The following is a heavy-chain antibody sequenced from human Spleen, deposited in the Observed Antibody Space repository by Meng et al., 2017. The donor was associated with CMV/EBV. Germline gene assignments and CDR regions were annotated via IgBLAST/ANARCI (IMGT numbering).Heavy chain of an antibody. CDR1: GYSISSGYY. Sequence: SETLSLTCTVAGYSISSGYYWGWIRQPPGKGLEWIGTIYHSGSTYYNPSLRSRVTISVDTSKNQFSLKLSSVTAADTAVYYCASSIVARRFYYFDYWGQGTLVTVSS. V-gene: IGHV4-38-2*02. CDR3: ASSIVARRFYYFDY. J-gene: IGHJ4*02. D-gene: IGHD6-6*01. CDR2: IYHSGST.